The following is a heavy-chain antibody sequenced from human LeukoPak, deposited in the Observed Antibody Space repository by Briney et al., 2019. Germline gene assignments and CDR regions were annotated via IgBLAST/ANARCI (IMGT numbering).Heavy chain of an antibody. CDR1: GYSISSGYY. D-gene: IGHD3-10*01. CDR2: INHSGST. CDR3: ARHYSALLWFGELYWFDP. Sequence: SQTLSLTCTVSGYSISSGYYWSWIRQPPGKGLEWIGEINHSGSTNYNPSLKSRVTISVDTSKNQFSLKLSSVTAADTAVYYCARHYSALLWFGELYWFDPWGQGTLVTVSS. V-gene: IGHV4-38-2*02. J-gene: IGHJ5*02.